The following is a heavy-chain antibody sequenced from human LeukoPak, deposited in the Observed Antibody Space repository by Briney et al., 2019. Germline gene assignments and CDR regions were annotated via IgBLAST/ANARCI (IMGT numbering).Heavy chain of an antibody. Sequence: PGGSLRLSCGASGFTLRGYTMNWVRQAPGKGLEWLSYISGSTSTIYYADSVKGRFTISRDNANNSLYLQMNSLRADDTAVYYCARGGRMQVLCYFDYWGQGTLVTVSS. CDR1: GFTLRGYT. V-gene: IGHV3-48*01. D-gene: IGHD2-8*02. CDR3: ARGGRMQVLCYFDY. J-gene: IGHJ4*02. CDR2: ISGSTSTI.